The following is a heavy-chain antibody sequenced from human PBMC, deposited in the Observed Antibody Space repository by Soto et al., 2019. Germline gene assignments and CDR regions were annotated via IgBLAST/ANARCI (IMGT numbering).Heavy chain of an antibody. V-gene: IGHV4-39*01. Sequence: QLQLQESCPGLVKPSETLSLTCTVSGGSISSSSYYWGWIRQPPGKGLEWIGSIYYSGSTYYNPSLKSRVTISVDTSKNQFSLKLSSVTAADTAVYYCAEGSSIAVDYWGQGTLVTVSS. D-gene: IGHD6-6*01. CDR3: AEGSSIAVDY. J-gene: IGHJ4*02. CDR1: GGSISSSSYY. CDR2: IYYSGST.